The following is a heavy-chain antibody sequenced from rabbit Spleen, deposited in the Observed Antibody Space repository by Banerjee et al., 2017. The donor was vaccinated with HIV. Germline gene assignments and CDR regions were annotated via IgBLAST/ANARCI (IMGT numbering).Heavy chain of an antibody. CDR2: IDLVFGST. Sequence: QEQLVESGGGLVKPEGSLKLSCTASGFSFSNKAVMCWVRQAPGKRLEWIGYIDLVFGSTYYATWANGRFTISRTSSTTVTLQMTSLTAADTATYFCARDLASVIGWNFGLWGPGTLVTVS. CDR3: ARDLASVIGWNFGL. D-gene: IGHD1-1*01. V-gene: IGHV1S45*01. J-gene: IGHJ6*01. CDR1: GFSFSNKAV.